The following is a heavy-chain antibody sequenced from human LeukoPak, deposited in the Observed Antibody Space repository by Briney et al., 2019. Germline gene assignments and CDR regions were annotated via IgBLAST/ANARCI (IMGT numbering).Heavy chain of an antibody. CDR1: GFTFSSYE. CDR2: ISESGSAI. D-gene: IGHD3-3*01. J-gene: IGHJ6*03. CDR3: ARAPNMYYDFWREVGHYYYYYYMDV. V-gene: IGHV3-48*03. Sequence: PGGSLRLSCAASGFTFSSYEMNWVRLAPGKGLEWVSYISESGSAIYYADSVKGRFTISRDNAKNSLYLQMNSLRAEDTALYYCARAPNMYYDFWREVGHYYYYYYMDVWGKGTTVTVSS.